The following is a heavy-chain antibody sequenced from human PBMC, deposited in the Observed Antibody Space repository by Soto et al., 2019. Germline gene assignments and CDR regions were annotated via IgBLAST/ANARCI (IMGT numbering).Heavy chain of an antibody. CDR3: AKGGPVNSWAFFDS. CDR2: ISYEGSNK. V-gene: IGHV3-30*18. Sequence: QVQVVESGGGVVQPGRSLRLSCAASGFTFSTYGMHWVRQAPGKGLEWVSVISYEGSNKYYADSVKGRFTISRDNSKNTLYLQMNTLRPEDTAVYYCAKGGPVNSWAFFDSWGQGTLVTVSS. CDR1: GFTFSTYG. J-gene: IGHJ4*02. D-gene: IGHD6-13*01.